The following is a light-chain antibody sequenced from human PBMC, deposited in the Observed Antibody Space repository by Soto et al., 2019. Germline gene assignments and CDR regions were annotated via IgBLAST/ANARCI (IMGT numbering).Light chain of an antibody. CDR3: GTWDSSLSAGV. CDR2: ENN. Sequence: QSVLTQPPSVSAAPGQTVTISCSGSSSNIGNNYVSWYQQFPGTAPKLLIYENNMRPSGIPDRFSGSKSGASATLGITGLQTGDEADYYCGTWDSSLSAGVFGGGTQLTVL. V-gene: IGLV1-51*01. CDR1: SSNIGNNY. J-gene: IGLJ2*01.